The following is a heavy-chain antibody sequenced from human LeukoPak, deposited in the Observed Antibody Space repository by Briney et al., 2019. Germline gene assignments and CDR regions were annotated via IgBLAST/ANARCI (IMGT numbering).Heavy chain of an antibody. CDR2: ISSDGSST. CDR1: GFTFSSSW. V-gene: IGHV3-74*01. D-gene: IGHD2-8*01. J-gene: IGHJ3*02. Sequence: GGSLRLSCAASGFTFSSSWMHWVRQPPGKGLVWVSRISSDGSSTNYADSVKGRFTISRDNSKNTLYLQMNSLRAEDTAVYYCAKAKRGPKGVVDAFDIWGQGTMVTVSS. CDR3: AKAKRGPKGVVDAFDI.